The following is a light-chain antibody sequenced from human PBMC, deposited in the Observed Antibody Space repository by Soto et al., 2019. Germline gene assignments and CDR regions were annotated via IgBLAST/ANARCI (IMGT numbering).Light chain of an antibody. Sequence: EIVMTQSPATLSVSPGERATLSCRASQSVSSNLAWYQQKPGQAPRLLIFGASTRATGIPARFSGSGSGTEFTLTISSLQSEDFAVYYCQQYNTCPPITFGPGTRLYIK. CDR1: QSVSSN. CDR3: QQYNTCPPIT. V-gene: IGKV3-15*01. CDR2: GAS. J-gene: IGKJ5*01.